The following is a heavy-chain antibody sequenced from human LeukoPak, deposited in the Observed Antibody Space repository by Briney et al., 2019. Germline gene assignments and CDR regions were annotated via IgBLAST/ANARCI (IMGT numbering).Heavy chain of an antibody. CDR3: ARMGVGHTGLDF. Sequence: GGSLTLSCAASVFGFSNYWMHWVRQAPGKGLVWVSRIKDDGVGANYADPAKGRFTISRDNAKNTLYLQMTSLRAEDTAVYYCARMGVGHTGLDFWGQGVLVTVSS. J-gene: IGHJ4*02. D-gene: IGHD1-26*01. V-gene: IGHV3-74*01. CDR1: VFGFSNYW. CDR2: IKDDGVGA.